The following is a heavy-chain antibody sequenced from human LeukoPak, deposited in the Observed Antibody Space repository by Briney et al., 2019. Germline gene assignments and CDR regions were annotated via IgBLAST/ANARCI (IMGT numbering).Heavy chain of an antibody. CDR2: INTDGSST. V-gene: IGHV3-74*01. CDR1: GFTFSRYW. CDR3: ARDPMPGGWYPWFDP. Sequence: PGGSLRLSCAASGFTFSRYWMHWVRQPPGKGPVWVSLINTDGSSTRYADSVKGRFTISRDNAKNTLYLQMGSLRAEDTAVYYCARDPMPGGWYPWFDPWGQGTLVTVSS. J-gene: IGHJ5*02. D-gene: IGHD6-19*01.